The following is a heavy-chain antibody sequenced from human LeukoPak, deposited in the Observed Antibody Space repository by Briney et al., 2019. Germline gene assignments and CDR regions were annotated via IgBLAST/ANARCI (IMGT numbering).Heavy chain of an antibody. Sequence: GRSLRLSCAASGFTFGGYGMHWVRQAPGKGLEWVAVIWYDGSNKYYADSVKGRFTISRDNSMNTLYLQTNNLRAEDTAVYYCARDNYCSSTDCYNFDYWGQGTLVTVSS. V-gene: IGHV3-33*01. CDR3: ARDNYCSSTDCYNFDY. CDR2: IWYDGSNK. CDR1: GFTFGGYG. J-gene: IGHJ4*02. D-gene: IGHD2-2*02.